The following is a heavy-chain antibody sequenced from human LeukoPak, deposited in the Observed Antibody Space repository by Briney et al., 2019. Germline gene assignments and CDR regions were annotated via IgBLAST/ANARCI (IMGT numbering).Heavy chain of an antibody. J-gene: IGHJ4*02. Sequence: GGSLILSCAASGFTFSDYSMNWVRQAPGKGLEWISYIGIDSGNTNYADSVKGRFTISGDKAKNSLYLQTNSLRVEDTAVYYCARDYKYAFDNWGQGTLVTVSS. V-gene: IGHV3-48*01. CDR1: GFTFSDYS. CDR3: ARDYKYAFDN. CDR2: IGIDSGNT. D-gene: IGHD5-24*01.